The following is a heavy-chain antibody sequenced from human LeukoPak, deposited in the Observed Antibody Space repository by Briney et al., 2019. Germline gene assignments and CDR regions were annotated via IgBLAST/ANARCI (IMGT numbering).Heavy chain of an antibody. V-gene: IGHV4-59*08. CDR3: ARATKRHSGSHDAFDI. J-gene: IGHJ3*02. CDR2: IYHSGST. D-gene: IGHD3-10*01. CDR1: GGSISSYY. Sequence: PSETLSLTCTVSGGSISSYYWSWIRQPPGKGLEWIGSIYHSGSTYYNPSLKSRVTISVDTSKNQFSLKLSSVTAADTAVYYCARATKRHSGSHDAFDIWGQGTMVTVSS.